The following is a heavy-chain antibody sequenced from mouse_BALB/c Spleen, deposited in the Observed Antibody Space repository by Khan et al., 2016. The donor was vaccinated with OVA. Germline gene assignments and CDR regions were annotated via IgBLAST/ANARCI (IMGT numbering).Heavy chain of an antibody. CDR2: IWSDGST. CDR3: DRQPYYHYNIMDY. V-gene: IGHV2-6-1*01. D-gene: IGHD2-10*01. CDR1: GFSLTNYG. Sequence: QVQLQQSGPGLVAPSQSLSITCTISGFSLTNYGVHWVRQPPGKGLEWLVVIWSDGSTTYNSALKSRLTISKDNSESQVFLKMNSLQTDDAAMYFCDRQPYYHYNIMDYWGQGTSVTVSS. J-gene: IGHJ4*01.